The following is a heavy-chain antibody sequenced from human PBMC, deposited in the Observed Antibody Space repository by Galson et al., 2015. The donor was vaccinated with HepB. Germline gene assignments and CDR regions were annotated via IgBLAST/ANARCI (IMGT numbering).Heavy chain of an antibody. CDR3: AKRAVAGKPFDY. D-gene: IGHD6-19*01. V-gene: IGHV3-30*18. J-gene: IGHJ4*02. CDR2: ISYDGSNK. CDR1: GFTFSSYG. Sequence: SLRLSCAASGFTFSSYGMHWVRQAPGKGLEWVAVISYDGSNKYYADSVKGRFTISRDNSKNTLYLQMNSLRAEDTAVYYCAKRAVAGKPFDYWGQGTLVTVSS.